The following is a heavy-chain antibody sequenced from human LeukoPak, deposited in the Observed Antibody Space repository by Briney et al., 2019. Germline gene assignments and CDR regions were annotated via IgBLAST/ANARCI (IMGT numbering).Heavy chain of an antibody. D-gene: IGHD5-12*01. CDR3: ARVQVVATIKGGDYYYGMDV. CDR2: INHSGST. V-gene: IGHV4-34*01. Sequence: PSETLSLTCAVYGGSFSGYYWSWIRQPPGKGLEWIGEINHSGSTNYNPSLKSRVTISVDTSKNQFSLKLSSVTAADTAVYYCARVQVVATIKGGDYYYGMDVWGQGTTVTVSS. CDR1: GGSFSGYY. J-gene: IGHJ6*02.